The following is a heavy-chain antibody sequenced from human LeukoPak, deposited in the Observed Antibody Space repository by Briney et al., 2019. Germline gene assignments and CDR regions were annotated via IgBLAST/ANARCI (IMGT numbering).Heavy chain of an antibody. CDR1: GYSINNYW. CDR2: IYPADSDI. V-gene: IGHV5-51*01. J-gene: IGHJ5*02. CDR3: ARQEYCSGGSCYTWFDP. D-gene: IGHD2-15*01. Sequence: GESLKISCKGSGYSINNYWIGWVRQMPGKGLEWMGIIYPADSDIRYSPSFQGQVTISADKSISTAYLQWSSLKASDTAVYYCARQEYCSGGSCYTWFDPWGQGTLVTVSS.